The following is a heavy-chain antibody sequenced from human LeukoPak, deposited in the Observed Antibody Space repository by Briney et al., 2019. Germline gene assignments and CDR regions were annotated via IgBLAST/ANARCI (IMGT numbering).Heavy chain of an antibody. CDR2: ISGSGGST. CDR3: ARGYCRGGSCYSGDAFDI. Sequence: GGSLRLSCAASGFTFSSYAMSWVRQAPGKGLEWVSAISGSGGSTYYADSVKGRFTISRDNAKNTLYLQMNSLRAEDTAVYYCARGYCRGGSCYSGDAFDIWGQGTMVTVSS. J-gene: IGHJ3*02. CDR1: GFTFSSYA. D-gene: IGHD2-15*01. V-gene: IGHV3-23*01.